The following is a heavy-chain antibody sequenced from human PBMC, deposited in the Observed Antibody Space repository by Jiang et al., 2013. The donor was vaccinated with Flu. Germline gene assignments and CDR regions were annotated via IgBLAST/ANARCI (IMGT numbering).Heavy chain of an antibody. CDR2: IDPSDSYT. D-gene: IGHD6-19*01. V-gene: IGHV5-10-1*01. J-gene: IGHJ3*02. CDR3: ARHYTSGWYTGDMATLDI. CDR1: GYSFTSYW. Sequence: GAEVKKPGESLRISCKGSGYSFTSYWISWVRQMPGKGLEWMGKIDPSDSYTKYSPSFQGHVTISADTSISTAYLQWSSLQASDTAMYYCARHYTSGWYTGDMATLDIWGQGTMVTVSS.